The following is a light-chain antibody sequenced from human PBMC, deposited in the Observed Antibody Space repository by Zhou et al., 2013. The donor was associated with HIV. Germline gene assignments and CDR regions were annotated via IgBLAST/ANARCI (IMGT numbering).Light chain of an antibody. CDR2: TAS. J-gene: IGKJ1*01. CDR1: QGIGYS. Sequence: DIQMTQSPSSLSASVGDRVTITCRASQGIGYSLAWYQQQPGRVPKLLIYTASILQSGVPSRFSGVGSGTDFTLTISSLQPEDVGTYYCQKYNSGPRTFGQGTKVEIK. V-gene: IGKV1-27*01. CDR3: QKYNSGPRT.